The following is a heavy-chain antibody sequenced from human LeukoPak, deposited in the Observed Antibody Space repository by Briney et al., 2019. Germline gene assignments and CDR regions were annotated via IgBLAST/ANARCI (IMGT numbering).Heavy chain of an antibody. Sequence: GASVKVSCKASGYTFTSYAMHWVRQAPGQRLEWMGWINAGNGNTKYSQEFQGRVTITRDTSASTAYMELSSLRSEDMAVYYCARGDTATLGHYYMDVWGKGTTVTVSS. V-gene: IGHV1-3*03. CDR3: ARGDTATLGHYYMDV. D-gene: IGHD5-18*01. J-gene: IGHJ6*03. CDR1: GYTFTSYA. CDR2: INAGNGNT.